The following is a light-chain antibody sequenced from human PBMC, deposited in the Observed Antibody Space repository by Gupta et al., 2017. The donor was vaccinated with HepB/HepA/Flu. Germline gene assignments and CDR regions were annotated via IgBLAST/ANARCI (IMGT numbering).Light chain of an antibody. V-gene: IGKV4-1*01. CDR1: QSVLYSSNNKNY. J-gene: IGKJ5*01. CDR2: WAS. Sequence: DIVMTQSPDSLAVSLGERATINCKSTQSVLYSSNNKNYLAWYQQKPGQPPKLLIYWASTRESGVPDRFSGSGSGTDFTLTISSLQAEDVAVYYCQQYHNTPITCGQGTRLEIK. CDR3: QQYHNTPIT.